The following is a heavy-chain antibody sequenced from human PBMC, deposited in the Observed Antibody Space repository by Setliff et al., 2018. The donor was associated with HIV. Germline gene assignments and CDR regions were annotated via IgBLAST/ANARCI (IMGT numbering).Heavy chain of an antibody. CDR1: GGSISSNW. D-gene: IGHD3-22*01. CDR3: GGNGYYSIDY. J-gene: IGHJ4*02. Sequence: PSETLSLTCAVSGGSISSNWWSWVRQSPGKGLEWIGEIYHSGSTHYNPSLQSRVTISVDKPKSQFSLKLNSVTAADTAVYYCGGNGYYSIDYWGQGTLVTVSS. CDR2: IYHSGST. V-gene: IGHV4-4*02.